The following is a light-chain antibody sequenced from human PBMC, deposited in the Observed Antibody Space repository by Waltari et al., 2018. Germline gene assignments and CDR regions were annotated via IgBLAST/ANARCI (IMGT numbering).Light chain of an antibody. J-gene: IGKJ1*01. CDR3: QVRTSWLWT. CDR2: NAS. Sequence: EIVVTQSPATLSLSPGERVTLSCRASQIVTNNFAWLQQRPGQAPRILIYNASTRATDIPARFSGSGSGTEFTLTINSLQSEDLAIYYCQVRTSWLWTFGQGTKV. V-gene: IGKV3-15*01. CDR1: QIVTNN.